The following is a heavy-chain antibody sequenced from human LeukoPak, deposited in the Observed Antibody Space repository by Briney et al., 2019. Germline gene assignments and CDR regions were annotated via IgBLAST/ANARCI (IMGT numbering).Heavy chain of an antibody. CDR2: IYYSGST. CDR1: GGSFSGYY. D-gene: IGHD3-22*01. CDR3: ARAFITARITSAHDFDY. J-gene: IGHJ4*02. V-gene: IGHV4-34*01. Sequence: PSETLSLTCAVYGGSFSGYYWSWIRQPPGKGLEWIGSIYYSGSTYYNPSLKSRVTISVDTSKNQFSLKLSSVTAADTAVYYCARAFITARITSAHDFDYWGQGTLVTVSS.